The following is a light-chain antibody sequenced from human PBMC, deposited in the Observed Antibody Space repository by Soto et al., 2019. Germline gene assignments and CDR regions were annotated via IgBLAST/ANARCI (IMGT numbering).Light chain of an antibody. Sequence: DIQMTQSPSSLSASVGDRVTITCRASQTINTFLNWYQQKPGKVPELLIFTASTLESEVPSRFSGSGSGTEFTLTISSLQPGDFATYFCQQSYSAPWTFGQGTKVEIK. CDR1: QTINTF. V-gene: IGKV1-39*01. CDR3: QQSYSAPWT. J-gene: IGKJ1*01. CDR2: TAS.